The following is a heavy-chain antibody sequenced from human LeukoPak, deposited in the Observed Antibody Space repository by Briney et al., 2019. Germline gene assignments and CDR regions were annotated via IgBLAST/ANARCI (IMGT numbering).Heavy chain of an antibody. V-gene: IGHV3-23*01. CDR2: ISGSGGST. D-gene: IGHD5-18*01. Sequence: PGGSLRLSCAASGFTFSSYAMSWVRQAPGKGLEWVSAISGSGGSTYYAGSVKGRFTISRDNSKNTLYLQMNSLRAEDTAVYYCAKDEDPYNVDTSFDYWGQGTLVTVSS. CDR3: AKDEDPYNVDTSFDY. CDR1: GFTFSSYA. J-gene: IGHJ4*02.